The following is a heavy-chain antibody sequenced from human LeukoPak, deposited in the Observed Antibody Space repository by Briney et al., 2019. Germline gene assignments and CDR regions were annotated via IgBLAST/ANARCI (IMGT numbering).Heavy chain of an antibody. Sequence: ASVKVSCKASGYTFSDYYMYWVRQAPGQGLEWMGWINPNSGGTNHAQKFQGRVTMTRDTSISTAYMEVSRLRSDDTAVYYCARDKDTVMPDYDYWGQGTLVTVSS. D-gene: IGHD5-18*01. CDR2: INPNSGGT. CDR1: GYTFSDYY. CDR3: ARDKDTVMPDYDY. J-gene: IGHJ4*02. V-gene: IGHV1-2*02.